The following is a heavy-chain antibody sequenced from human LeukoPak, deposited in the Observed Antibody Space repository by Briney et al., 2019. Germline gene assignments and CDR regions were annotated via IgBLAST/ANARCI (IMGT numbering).Heavy chain of an antibody. CDR3: AGGKILIAAAGDNWFDP. J-gene: IGHJ5*02. V-gene: IGHV1-69*13. CDR2: IIPIFGTA. D-gene: IGHD6-13*01. CDR1: GGTFSSYA. Sequence: ASVKVSCKASGGTFSSYAISWVRQAPGQGLEWMGGIIPIFGTANYAQKFQGRVTITADESTSTAYMELSSLRSEDTAVHYCAGGKILIAAAGDNWFDPWGQGTLVTVSS.